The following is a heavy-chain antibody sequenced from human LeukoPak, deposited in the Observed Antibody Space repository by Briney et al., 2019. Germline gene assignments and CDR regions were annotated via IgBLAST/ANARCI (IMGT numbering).Heavy chain of an antibody. V-gene: IGHV4-4*07. CDR1: GGSISSYY. CDR2: IYTSGST. J-gene: IGHJ6*03. Sequence: SETLSLTCTVSGGSISSYYWSWIRQPAGKGLEWIGRIYTSGSTNYNPSLKSRVTISVDTSKNQFSLKLSSVTAADTAVYYCARDIVVVVAATELYYYYYMDVWGKGTTVTISS. D-gene: IGHD2-15*01. CDR3: ARDIVVVVAATELYYYYYMDV.